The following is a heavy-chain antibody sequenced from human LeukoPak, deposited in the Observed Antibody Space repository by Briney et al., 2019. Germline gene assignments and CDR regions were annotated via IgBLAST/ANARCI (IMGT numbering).Heavy chain of an antibody. Sequence: ASVKVSCKASGYTFTSYDINWVRQATGQGLEWMGWMNPNSGNTGYAQKFQGRVTITRNTSISTAYMELSSLRSEDTAVYYCARPRSRGQIDAFDIWGQGTMVTVSS. CDR2: MNPNSGNT. CDR1: GYTFTSYD. J-gene: IGHJ3*02. CDR3: ARPRSRGQIDAFDI. V-gene: IGHV1-8*03. D-gene: IGHD6-19*01.